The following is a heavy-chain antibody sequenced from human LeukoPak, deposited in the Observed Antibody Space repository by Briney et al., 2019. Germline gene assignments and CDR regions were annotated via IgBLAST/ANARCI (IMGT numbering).Heavy chain of an antibody. CDR2: INPNSGGT. CDR3: ARDRDGLNWFDP. J-gene: IGHJ5*02. D-gene: IGHD5-24*01. V-gene: IGHV1-2*02. Sequence: ASLKDSCKASGYTFTGYYMHWVRQAPGQRLEWMGWINPNSGGTNYAQKFQGRVTMTRDTPISTAYMELSRLRSDDTAVYYCARDRDGLNWFDPWGEGTLVTVSS. CDR1: GYTFTGYY.